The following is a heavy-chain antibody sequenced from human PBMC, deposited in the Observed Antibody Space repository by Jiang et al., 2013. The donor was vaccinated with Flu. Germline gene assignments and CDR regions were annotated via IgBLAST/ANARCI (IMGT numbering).Heavy chain of an antibody. Sequence: SGAEVRRPGSSVKVSCKASGGPFRSYAITWVRQAPGQGLEWMGGITAVFGTAKYAQKFQDRVTITADESTNTAYMELRSLRSEDTAVYYCARDRYYYDSGRYENWGQGTLVTVSS. CDR1: GGPFRSYA. CDR2: ITAVFGTA. CDR3: ARDRYYYDSGRYEN. J-gene: IGHJ4*02. V-gene: IGHV1-69*01. D-gene: IGHD3-10*01.